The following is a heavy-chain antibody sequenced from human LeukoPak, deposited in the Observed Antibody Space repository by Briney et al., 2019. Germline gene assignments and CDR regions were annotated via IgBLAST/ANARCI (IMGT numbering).Heavy chain of an antibody. CDR1: GGSISSSDYY. Sequence: PSETLSLTCSVSGGSISSSDYYWGWIRQPPGKGLGWVGSIFYSGITYYNPSLKSRVTMSVDTSKNQFSLKLTSVTAADTAVYYCARVYYSNSYDYWYFDLWGRGTLVTVSS. V-gene: IGHV4-39*07. J-gene: IGHJ2*01. CDR2: IFYSGIT. CDR3: ARVYYSNSYDYWYFDL. D-gene: IGHD6-13*01.